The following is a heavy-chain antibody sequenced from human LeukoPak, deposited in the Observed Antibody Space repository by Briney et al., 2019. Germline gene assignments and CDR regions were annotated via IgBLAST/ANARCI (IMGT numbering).Heavy chain of an antibody. CDR2: INPTGGST. Sequence: ASVKVSCKASGYTFTSYYMHWVRQAPGQGLEWMGLINPTGGSTGYAQKFQGRVTMTRNTSISTAYMELSSLRSEDTAVYYCARGLWGGYDFVGYYYYYYMDVWGKGTTVTISS. CDR1: GYTFTSYY. CDR3: ARGLWGGYDFVGYYYYYYMDV. V-gene: IGHV1-46*01. D-gene: IGHD5-12*01. J-gene: IGHJ6*03.